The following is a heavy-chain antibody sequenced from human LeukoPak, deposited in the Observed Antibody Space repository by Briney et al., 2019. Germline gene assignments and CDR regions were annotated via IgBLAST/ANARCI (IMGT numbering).Heavy chain of an antibody. CDR2: ISDDGTFA. Sequence: PGGSLRLSCAASGFTFSRYAIHWVRQAPGKGLEWVVVISDDGTFALYGDSVRGRFTISRDSSKNTLYLQMNSLRPEDTAVYYCARDPYRDAPDYFDYWGQGTLVTVSS. CDR3: ARDPYRDAPDYFDY. J-gene: IGHJ4*02. CDR1: GFTFSRYA. V-gene: IGHV3-30-3*01. D-gene: IGHD1-14*01.